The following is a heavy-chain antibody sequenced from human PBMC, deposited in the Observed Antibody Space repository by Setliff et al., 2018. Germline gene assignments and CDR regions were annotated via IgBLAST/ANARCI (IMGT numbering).Heavy chain of an antibody. Sequence: ASVKVSCKTSGYTFTGHYTHWVRQAPGQGLEWMGWINPNSGGTNYAQKFQGWVTMTRDTSISTAYMELSRLRSDDTAVYYCARGRDFWSGYLVYWGQGTLVTVSS. V-gene: IGHV1-2*04. D-gene: IGHD3-3*01. CDR1: GYTFTGHY. CDR3: ARGRDFWSGYLVY. J-gene: IGHJ4*02. CDR2: INPNSGGT.